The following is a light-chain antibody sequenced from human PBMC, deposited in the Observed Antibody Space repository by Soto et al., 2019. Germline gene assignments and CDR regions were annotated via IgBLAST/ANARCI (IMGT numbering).Light chain of an antibody. J-gene: IGKJ2*01. CDR3: QQYGSSPRT. V-gene: IGKV3-20*01. Sequence: EIVLTQSPGTLSLSPGERATLSCRASQSVSSIYLAWYQQKPGQAPRLLIYGASSRATGIPDRFSGSGSGTDFTLTISRLEPEDFAVYYCQQYGSSPRTFGQGTQLEIK. CDR2: GAS. CDR1: QSVSSIY.